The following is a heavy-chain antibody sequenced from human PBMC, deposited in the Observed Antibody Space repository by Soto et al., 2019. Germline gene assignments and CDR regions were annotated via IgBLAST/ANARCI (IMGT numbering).Heavy chain of an antibody. Sequence: GGSLRLSCAASGFTFSSYGMHWVRQAPGKGLEWVAVIWYDGSNKYYADSVKGQFTISRDNSKNTLHLQMNSLRVEDTAVYYCAGAAAAGRFDPWGQGTLVTVSS. D-gene: IGHD6-13*01. CDR2: IWYDGSNK. V-gene: IGHV3-33*08. CDR3: AGAAAAGRFDP. J-gene: IGHJ5*02. CDR1: GFTFSSYG.